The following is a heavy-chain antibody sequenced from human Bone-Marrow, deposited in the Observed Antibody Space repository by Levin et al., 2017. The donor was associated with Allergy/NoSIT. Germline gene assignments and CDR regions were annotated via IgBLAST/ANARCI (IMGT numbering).Heavy chain of an antibody. Sequence: NPGGSLRLSCEASGFIFTGYTMNWVRQAPGKGLEWVSSISGTSSYIYYSDSARGRFTISRDNAKNSLYLQMNTLRVEDSAVYFCARESPLGPTPYGMDVWGQGTTVTVSS. D-gene: IGHD1-26*01. CDR3: ARESPLGPTPYGMDV. V-gene: IGHV3-21*01. CDR2: ISGTSSYI. CDR1: GFIFTGYT. J-gene: IGHJ6*02.